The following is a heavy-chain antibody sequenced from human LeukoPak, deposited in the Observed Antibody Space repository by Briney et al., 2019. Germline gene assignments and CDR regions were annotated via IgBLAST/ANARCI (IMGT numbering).Heavy chain of an antibody. V-gene: IGHV4-34*01. D-gene: IGHD6-19*01. CDR1: GGSFSGYY. CDR2: INHSGST. Sequence: PSETLSLTCAVYGGSFSGYYWSWIRQPPGKGLEWIGEINHSGSTNYNPSLKSRVTISVDTSKNQFSLKLSSVTAADTAVYYCAIVTSGYSSGWYEPWGQGTLVTVSS. J-gene: IGHJ5*02. CDR3: AIVTSGYSSGWYEP.